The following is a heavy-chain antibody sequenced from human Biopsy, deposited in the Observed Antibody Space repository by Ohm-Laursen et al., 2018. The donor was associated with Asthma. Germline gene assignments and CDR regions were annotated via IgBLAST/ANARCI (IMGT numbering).Heavy chain of an antibody. V-gene: IGHV3-53*01. J-gene: IGHJ3*02. CDR1: GFAFNNSS. CDR3: ARAYGGSFFSGAFDI. Sequence: GSLRLSCTASGFAFNNSSMTWVRQPPGKGLEWVSVIYSGGDTYYADSVQGRVTISRDNSKNTLSLQMNSLRAEDTAVYYCARAYGGSFFSGAFDIWGQGTMVTVSS. CDR2: IYSGGDT. D-gene: IGHD4-23*01.